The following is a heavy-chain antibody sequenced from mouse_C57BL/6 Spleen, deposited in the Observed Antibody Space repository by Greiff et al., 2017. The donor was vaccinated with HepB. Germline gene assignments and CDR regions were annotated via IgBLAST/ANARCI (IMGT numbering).Heavy chain of an antibody. Sequence: EVKLMESGGGLVQPGGSLSLSCAASGFTFTDYYMSWVRQPPGKALEWLGFIRNKANGYTTEYSASVKGRFTISRDNSQSILYLQMNALRAEDSATYYCARYELTGTGYFDYWGQGTTLTVSS. CDR3: ARYELTGTGYFDY. CDR2: IRNKANGYTT. J-gene: IGHJ2*01. CDR1: GFTFTDYY. V-gene: IGHV7-3*01. D-gene: IGHD4-1*01.